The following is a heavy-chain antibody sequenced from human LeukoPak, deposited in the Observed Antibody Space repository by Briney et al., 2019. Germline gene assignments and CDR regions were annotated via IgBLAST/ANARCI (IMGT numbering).Heavy chain of an antibody. CDR2: MKQDGSEK. Sequence: GGSLRLSCAVSGINFRGYWMAWVRQAPGKGLEWVANMKQDGSEKYYVDSVKGRFTISRDNAKNSLYLEMNSLRIEDTAVYYCARDLGHTGYDLYDYWGQGTLVTVSS. CDR1: GINFRGYW. V-gene: IGHV3-7*01. D-gene: IGHD5-12*01. CDR3: ARDLGHTGYDLYDY. J-gene: IGHJ4*02.